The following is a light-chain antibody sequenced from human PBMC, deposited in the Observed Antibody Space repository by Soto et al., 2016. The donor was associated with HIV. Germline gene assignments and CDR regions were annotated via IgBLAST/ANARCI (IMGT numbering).Light chain of an antibody. CDR2: GAS. CDR3: LQDNDYPWT. V-gene: IGKV1D-16*01. J-gene: IGKJ1*01. Sequence: DIQMTQSPSSLSASVGDRVTITCRASQDISTWLAWYQQVPGKAPKSLIYGASTLQSGAPSKFSGSGSGTDFTLTISSLQPEDFATYYCLQDNDYPWTFGQGTKVEVK. CDR1: QDISTW.